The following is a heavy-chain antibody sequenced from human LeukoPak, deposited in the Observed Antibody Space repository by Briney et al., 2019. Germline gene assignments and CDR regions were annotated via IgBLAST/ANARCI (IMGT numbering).Heavy chain of an antibody. CDR1: GFTFSDYY. Sequence: GGSLRLSCAASGFTFSDYYMSWVRQAPGKGLEWVSYISSSSSYTNYADSVKGRFTISRDNAKNSLYLQMHSLRAEDTAVYYCARDSAYYDILTGYLPSYGMDVWGQGTTVTVSS. CDR3: ARDSAYYDILTGYLPSYGMDV. J-gene: IGHJ6*02. CDR2: ISSSSSYT. D-gene: IGHD3-9*01. V-gene: IGHV3-11*05.